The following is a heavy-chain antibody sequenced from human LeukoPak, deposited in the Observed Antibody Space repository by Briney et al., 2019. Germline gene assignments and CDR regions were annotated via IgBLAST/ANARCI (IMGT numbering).Heavy chain of an antibody. CDR3: ARDGPLDY. J-gene: IGHJ4*02. CDR2: IIPILGIA. Sequence: SVKVSCKASGGTXSSYAISWVRQAPGQGLEWMGRIIPILGIANYAQKFQGRVTITADKSTSTAYMELSNLRSEDTAVYYCARDGPLDYWGQGTLVTVSS. CDR1: GGTXSSYA. V-gene: IGHV1-69*04.